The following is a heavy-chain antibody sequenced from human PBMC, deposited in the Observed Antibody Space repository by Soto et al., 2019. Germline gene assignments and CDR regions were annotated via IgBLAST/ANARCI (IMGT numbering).Heavy chain of an antibody. D-gene: IGHD6-19*01. V-gene: IGHV3-23*01. CDR3: ATEVAVAGTDAFDI. Sequence: HPAGCLKISSAASRFTFNSYAMSWVRKAPGKGLEWVSAISGSGGSTYYADSVKGRFTISRDNSKNTLYLQMNSLRAEDTAVYYCATEVAVAGTDAFDIWGQGTMVTVSS. CDR2: ISGSGGST. CDR1: RFTFNSYA. J-gene: IGHJ3*02.